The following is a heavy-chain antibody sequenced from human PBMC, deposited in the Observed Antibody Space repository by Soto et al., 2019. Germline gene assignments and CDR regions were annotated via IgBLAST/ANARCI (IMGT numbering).Heavy chain of an antibody. CDR3: ARDGYYYDSSGYSNPDAFDI. Sequence: ASVKVSCKASGYTFTSYGISWVRQAPGQGLEWMGWISAYNGNTNYAQKLQGRVTMTTDTSTSTAYMELRSLRSDDTAVYYCARDGYYYDSSGYSNPDAFDIWGQGTMVTVSS. D-gene: IGHD3-22*01. V-gene: IGHV1-18*01. CDR1: GYTFTSYG. J-gene: IGHJ3*02. CDR2: ISAYNGNT.